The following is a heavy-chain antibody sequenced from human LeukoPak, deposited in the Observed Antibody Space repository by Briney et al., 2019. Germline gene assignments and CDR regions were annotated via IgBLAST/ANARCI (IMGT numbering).Heavy chain of an antibody. J-gene: IGHJ4*02. CDR2: ISWNSGSI. CDR3: AKDNLVSHYDILTGYYSN. D-gene: IGHD3-9*01. CDR1: GFTFDDYA. V-gene: IGHV3-9*01. Sequence: PGGSLRLSCAASGFTFDDYAMHWVRQAPGKGLEWVSGISWNSGSIGYADSVKGRFTISRDNAKNSLYLQMNSLRAEDTALYYCAKDNLVSHYDILTGYYSNWGQGTLVTVSS.